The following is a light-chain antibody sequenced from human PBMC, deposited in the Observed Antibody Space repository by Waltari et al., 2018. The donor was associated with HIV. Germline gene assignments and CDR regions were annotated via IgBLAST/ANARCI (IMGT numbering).Light chain of an antibody. CDR3: QQLNSFPRTT. V-gene: IGKV1-9*01. J-gene: IGKJ2*01. CDR2: AAS. CDR1: QGINSY. Sequence: DIQLTQSPSFLSASVGDSVTTTCRASQGINSYLAWYQQKPGKGPQLLIYAASTLQSGVPSRFSGSGSGTEFTLTISSLQPEDFATEYCQQLNSFPRTTFGQGTILEIK.